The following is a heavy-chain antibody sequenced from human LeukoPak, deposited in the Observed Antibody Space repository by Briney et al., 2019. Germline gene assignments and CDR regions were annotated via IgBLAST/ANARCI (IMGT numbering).Heavy chain of an antibody. CDR2: IVVGNDNT. D-gene: IGHD2-15*01. V-gene: IGHV1-58*01. CDR1: RFTFSTSA. CDR3: AAEERVYCSGGACYADAFDI. Sequence: SVNVSCKASRFTFSTSAVQWVRQARGQRLEWIGWIVVGNDNTNFAQNFQERVTITRDMSTSTAYMELSSLRPEDTAVYYCAAEERVYCSGGACYADAFDIWGQGTMVTVSS. J-gene: IGHJ3*02.